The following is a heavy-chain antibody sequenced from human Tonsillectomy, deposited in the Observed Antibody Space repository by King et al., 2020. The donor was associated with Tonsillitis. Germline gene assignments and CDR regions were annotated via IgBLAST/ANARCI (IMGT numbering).Heavy chain of an antibody. V-gene: IGHV4-59*01. CDR3: ASSYCSGARCYFDY. CDR1: GGSISSYY. J-gene: IGHJ4*02. Sequence: VQLQESGPGLVKPSETLSLTCTVFGGSISSYYWSWIRQPPGKGLEWIGYIYYSGYTNYNPSLKSRVTISLDTSKNQFSLNLSSVTAADTAVYYCASSYCSGARCYFDYWGQGTLVTVSS. CDR2: IYYSGYT. D-gene: IGHD2-15*01.